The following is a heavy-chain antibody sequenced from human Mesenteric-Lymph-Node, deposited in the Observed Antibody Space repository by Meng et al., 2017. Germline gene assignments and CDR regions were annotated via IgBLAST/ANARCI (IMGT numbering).Heavy chain of an antibody. J-gene: IGHJ6*02. CDR1: GYTFTGYY. D-gene: IGHD1-26*01. V-gene: IGHV1-2*02. CDR2: INPNSGGT. CDR3: AREHLVGATNGSYYYGMDV. Sequence: ASVKVSCKASGYTFTGYYMHWVRQAPGQGLEWMGWINPNSGGTNYAQKFQGRVTMTRDTSISTAYMELSRVRSDDTAVYYCAREHLVGATNGSYYYGMDVWGQGTTVTVSS.